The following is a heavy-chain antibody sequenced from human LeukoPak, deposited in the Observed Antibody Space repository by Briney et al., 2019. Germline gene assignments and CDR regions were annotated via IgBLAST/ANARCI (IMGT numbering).Heavy chain of an antibody. J-gene: IGHJ4*02. D-gene: IGHD4-23*01. Sequence: PSETLSLTCTVSGGSISSGSYYWSWIRQPAGKGLEWIGRIYTSGSTNYNPSLKSRVTISVDTSKNQFSLKLSSVTAADTAVYYCARRGVVTGPDYWGQGTLVTVSS. V-gene: IGHV4-61*02. CDR2: IYTSGST. CDR3: ARRGVVTGPDY. CDR1: GGSISSGSYY.